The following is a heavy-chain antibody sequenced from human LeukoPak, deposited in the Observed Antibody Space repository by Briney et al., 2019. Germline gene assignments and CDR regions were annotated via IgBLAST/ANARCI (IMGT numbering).Heavy chain of an antibody. J-gene: IGHJ4*02. CDR2: ISDSGGDT. V-gene: IGHV3-23*01. CDR3: AKGGSYGPLDY. Sequence: PGGSLRLSCAAFGFTFKSSAMTWVRQAPGKGLEWVSAISDSGGDTIYTDSVKDRFTISRDNAKNTLYLQMNSLRAEDTAVYYCAKGGSYGPLDYWGQGTLVTVSS. CDR1: GFTFKSSA. D-gene: IGHD1-26*01.